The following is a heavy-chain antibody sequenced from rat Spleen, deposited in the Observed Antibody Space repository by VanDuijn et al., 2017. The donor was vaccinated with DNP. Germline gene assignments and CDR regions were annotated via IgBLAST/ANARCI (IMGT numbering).Heavy chain of an antibody. J-gene: IGHJ1*01. Sequence: EVQLVETGGGLVQPGGSLKLSCVASGFTFSNRWMFWIRQAPGKGLEWMASINTDGGSTYYPDSVKGRFTISRDNAKRTLYLQMNSLRSEDMATYYCIRQGRDSYRYYWYFDFWGPGTMVTVSS. CDR2: INTDGGST. D-gene: IGHD1-11*01. CDR3: IRQGRDSYRYYWYFDF. CDR1: GFTFSNRW. V-gene: IGHV5-31*01.